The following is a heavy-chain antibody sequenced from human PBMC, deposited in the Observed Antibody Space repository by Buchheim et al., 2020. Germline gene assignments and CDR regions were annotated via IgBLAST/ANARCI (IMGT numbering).Heavy chain of an antibody. V-gene: IGHV3-23*01. J-gene: IGHJ4*02. Sequence: EVQLLESGGGLVQPGGSLRLSCAASGFTFSSYAMSWVRQAPGKGLEWVSAISGSGGSTYYADSVKGRFTISRDNSKNTLYLQMSSLRAEDTAVYYCARESYYDSSGYYPYYLDYWGQGTL. CDR2: ISGSGGST. D-gene: IGHD3-22*01. CDR1: GFTFSSYA. CDR3: ARESYYDSSGYYPYYLDY.